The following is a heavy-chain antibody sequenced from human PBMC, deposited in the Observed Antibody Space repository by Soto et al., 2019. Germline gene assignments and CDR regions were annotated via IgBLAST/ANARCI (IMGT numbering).Heavy chain of an antibody. CDR2: INHSGST. CDR1: GGSFSGYY. Sequence: PSETLSLTCAVYGGSFSGYYWSWIRQPPGKGLEWIGEINHSGSTNYNPSLKSRVTISVDTSKNQFSLKLSSVTAADTAVYYCATSFVVVPAATLYYFDYWGQGTLVTVSS. CDR3: ATSFVVVPAATLYYFDY. D-gene: IGHD2-2*01. J-gene: IGHJ4*02. V-gene: IGHV4-34*01.